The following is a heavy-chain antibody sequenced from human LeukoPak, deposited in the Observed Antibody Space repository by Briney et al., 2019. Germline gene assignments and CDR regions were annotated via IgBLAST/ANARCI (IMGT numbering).Heavy chain of an antibody. CDR3: AKELEDRPGFLGIDY. Sequence: GGSLRLSCAASGFTFGGYAMSWVRQAPGKGLEWVSAISGSGGSTYYADSVKGRFTISRDNSKNTLYLQMNSLRAEDTAVYYCAKELEDRPGFLGIDYWGQGTLVTVSS. V-gene: IGHV3-23*01. D-gene: IGHD3-3*01. CDR2: ISGSGGST. CDR1: GFTFGGYA. J-gene: IGHJ4*02.